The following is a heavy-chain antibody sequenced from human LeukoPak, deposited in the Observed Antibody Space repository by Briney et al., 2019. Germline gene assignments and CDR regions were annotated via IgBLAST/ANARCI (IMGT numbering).Heavy chain of an antibody. J-gene: IGHJ4*02. CDR3: AKSGALWFGELPYFDY. Sequence: GGSLRLSCAASGFTFSSYAMSWVRQAPGKGLEWVSAISGSGGSTYYADSVKGQFTISRDNSKNTLYLQMNSLRAEDTAVYYCAKSGALWFGELPYFDYWGQGTLVTVSS. D-gene: IGHD3-10*01. V-gene: IGHV3-23*01. CDR1: GFTFSSYA. CDR2: ISGSGGST.